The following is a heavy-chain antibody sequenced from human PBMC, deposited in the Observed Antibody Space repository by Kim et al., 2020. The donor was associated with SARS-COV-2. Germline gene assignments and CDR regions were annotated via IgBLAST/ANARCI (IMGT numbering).Heavy chain of an antibody. J-gene: IGHJ4*02. CDR3: ARTHIAAKDVDY. V-gene: IGHV1-46*01. Sequence: YAQKCQGRVTMTRDMSTSTVYMELSSLRSEDTAVYYCARTHIAAKDVDYWGQGTLVTVSS. D-gene: IGHD6-13*01.